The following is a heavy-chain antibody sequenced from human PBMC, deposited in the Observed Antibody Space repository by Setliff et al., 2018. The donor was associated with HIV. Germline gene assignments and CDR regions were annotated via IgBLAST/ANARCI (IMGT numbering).Heavy chain of an antibody. CDR1: GFTFSVYR. CDR2: ISSSGATI. V-gene: IGHV3-48*04. Sequence: PGGSLRLSCVGSGFTFSVYRMNWVRQVPGKGLEWVSYISSSGATIYYADSVKGRFTISRDNAKNSLYLQMNSLRAEDTAVYYCARVQSFITMIVVVILDAFDIWGQGTMVTVSS. D-gene: IGHD3-22*01. CDR3: ARVQSFITMIVVVILDAFDI. J-gene: IGHJ3*02.